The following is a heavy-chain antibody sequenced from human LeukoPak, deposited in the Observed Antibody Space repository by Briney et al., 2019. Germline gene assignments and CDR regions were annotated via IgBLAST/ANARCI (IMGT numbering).Heavy chain of an antibody. CDR2: VSAYADET. CDR3: ARDCIGCHGFDY. J-gene: IGHJ4*02. Sequence: GASVKVSCKASGYTFSSYGISWVRQAPGQGLEWMGWVSAYADETNYVQKFQGRVTMTTDTSTSTAYMELRSLRSDDTAVYYCARDCIGCHGFDYWGQGTLVTVSS. CDR1: GYTFSSYG. V-gene: IGHV1-18*01. D-gene: IGHD2-15*01.